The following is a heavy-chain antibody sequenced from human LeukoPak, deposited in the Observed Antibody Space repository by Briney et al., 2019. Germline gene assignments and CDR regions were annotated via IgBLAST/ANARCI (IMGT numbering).Heavy chain of an antibody. CDR2: INHSGST. V-gene: IGHV4-34*01. Sequence: SETLSLTCAVYGGSFSGYYWSWIRRPPGKGLEWIGEINHSGSTNYNPSLKSRVTMSVDTSKNQFSLKLSSVTAADTAVYYCARDFFSGGSYNWFDPWGQGTLVTVSS. CDR1: GGSFSGYY. J-gene: IGHJ5*02. CDR3: ARDFFSGGSYNWFDP. D-gene: IGHD2-15*01.